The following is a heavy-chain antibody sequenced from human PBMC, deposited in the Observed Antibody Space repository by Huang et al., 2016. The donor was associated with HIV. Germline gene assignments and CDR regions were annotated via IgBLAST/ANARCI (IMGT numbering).Heavy chain of an antibody. D-gene: IGHD3-22*01. Sequence: QLQLQESGPGLVKPSDTLSLNCTISGGSIKSRNYYWGWVRQAPGKGLEWIGDSYYRGSPYDNPSLRSRVSLSVDTSKNQVTLKVNAVIAADTAVYYCARRQGSGYYFYFDYWGRGIPVTVSA. CDR1: GGSIKSRNYY. CDR2: SYYRGSP. V-gene: IGHV4-39*01. J-gene: IGHJ4*02. CDR3: ARRQGSGYYFYFDY.